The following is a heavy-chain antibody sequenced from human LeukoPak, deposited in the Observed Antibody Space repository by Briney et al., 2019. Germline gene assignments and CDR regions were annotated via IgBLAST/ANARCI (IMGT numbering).Heavy chain of an antibody. D-gene: IGHD3-22*01. CDR1: GFTFSSYG. J-gene: IGHJ4*02. V-gene: IGHV3-30*02. CDR2: IRYDGSNK. Sequence: GGSLRLSCAASGFTFSSYGMHWVRQAPGKGLEWVAFIRYDGSNKYYADSVKGRFTISRDNSKNTLYLQMNSLRAEDTAVYYCAKDEYYYDSSGYSVFDYWGQGTLVTVSS. CDR3: AKDEYYYDSSGYSVFDY.